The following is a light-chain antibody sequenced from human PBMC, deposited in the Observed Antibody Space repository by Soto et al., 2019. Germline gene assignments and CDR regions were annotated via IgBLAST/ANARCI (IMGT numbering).Light chain of an antibody. CDR3: AAWDDSLNGQGV. CDR1: SSNIGRNT. Sequence: QTVVTQPPSASGTPGQRVSISCSGGSSNIGRNTVNWYQQLPGTAPKVLIYSNDQRPSGVPDRFSGSKSGTSASLAISGLQSEDEADYYCAAWDDSLNGQGVFGGGTKVTVL. CDR2: SND. V-gene: IGLV1-44*01. J-gene: IGLJ3*02.